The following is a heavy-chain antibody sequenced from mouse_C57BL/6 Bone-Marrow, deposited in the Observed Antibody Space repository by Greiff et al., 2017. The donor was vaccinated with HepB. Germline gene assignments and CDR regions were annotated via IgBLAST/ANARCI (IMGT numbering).Heavy chain of an antibody. D-gene: IGHD1-1*02. CDR1: GYAFSSSW. V-gene: IGHV1-82*01. J-gene: IGHJ2*01. CDR2: IYPGDGDT. Sequence: VQLQQSGPELVKPGASVKISCKASGYAFSSSWMNWVKQRPGKGLEWIGRIYPGDGDTNYNGTFKGKATLTADKSSSTAYMQLSSMTSEDSAVYFCARDLWWDYWGQGTTLTVSS. CDR3: ARDLWWDY.